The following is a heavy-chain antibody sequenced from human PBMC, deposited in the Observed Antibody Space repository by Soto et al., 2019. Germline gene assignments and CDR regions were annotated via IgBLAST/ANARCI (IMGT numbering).Heavy chain of an antibody. V-gene: IGHV4-59*08. CDR1: SGPTSSHN. J-gene: IGHJ6*02. CDR3: VRQGIGNLHGLVDG. CDR2: VYSTGGT. Sequence: QVQLQQSGPGLVKPSETLSLTCSVSSGPTSSHNWGWIRQTPGRGLEWIGYVYSTGGTSYNPSLNSRVTISADTSTNHISLTLTSVTAADTAVYYCVRQGIGNLHGLVDGWGQGTTVSVSS. D-gene: IGHD1-1*01.